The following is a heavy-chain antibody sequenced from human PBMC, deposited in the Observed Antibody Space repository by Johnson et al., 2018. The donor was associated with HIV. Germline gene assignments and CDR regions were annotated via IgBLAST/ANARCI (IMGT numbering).Heavy chain of an antibody. J-gene: IGHJ3*02. CDR3: ARDGSGLWELEGGDAFDI. Sequence: VQLVESGGGVVQPGRSLRLSCAASGFTFSSYAMHCVRQAPGPGLEWVAVISYDGSNKYYADSVKGRFTISRDNSKNTLYLQMNSLRAEDTAVYYCARDGSGLWELEGGDAFDIWGQGTMVTVYS. V-gene: IGHV3-30*04. CDR1: GFTFSSYA. D-gene: IGHD1-26*01. CDR2: ISYDGSNK.